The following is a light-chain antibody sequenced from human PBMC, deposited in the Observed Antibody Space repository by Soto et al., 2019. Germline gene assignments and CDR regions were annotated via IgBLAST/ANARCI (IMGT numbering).Light chain of an antibody. J-gene: IGLJ1*01. CDR1: ISNIGSNY. CDR2: SNN. V-gene: IGLV1-47*02. CDR3: AAWDDSLSGTYV. Sequence: QSVLTQPASASGTPGQRVTISCSGSISNIGSNYVYWYQQLPGTAPKLLIYSNNQRPSGVPDRFSGSKSGTSASLAISGLRSEDEADYYCAAWDDSLSGTYVFGTGTKVTVL.